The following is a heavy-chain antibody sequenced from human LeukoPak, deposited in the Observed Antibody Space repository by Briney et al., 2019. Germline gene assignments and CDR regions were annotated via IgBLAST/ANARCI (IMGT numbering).Heavy chain of an antibody. Sequence: SETLSLTCTVSGGSISSYYWSWIRQPAGKGLEWIGRIYTSGSTNYNPSLKSRVTMSVDTSKNQFSLKLSSVTAADTAVYYCARGDGVVTIFGVVTNYYYMDVWGKGTTVTVSS. CDR1: GGSISSYY. CDR3: ARGDGVVTIFGVVTNYYYMDV. D-gene: IGHD3-3*01. J-gene: IGHJ6*03. CDR2: IYTSGST. V-gene: IGHV4-4*07.